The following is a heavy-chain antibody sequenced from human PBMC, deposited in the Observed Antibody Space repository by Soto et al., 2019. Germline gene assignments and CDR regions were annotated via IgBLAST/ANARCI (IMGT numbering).Heavy chain of an antibody. CDR3: ARGSWGGDGIDV. J-gene: IGHJ6*02. D-gene: IGHD3-16*01. CDR1: GFIFSTYT. CDR2: ISSSSRDI. Sequence: PGGSLRLSCAASGFIFSTYTINWVRQAPGKGLEWVASISSSSRDIFYADSVKARFTISRDNANSSVDLQMNSLGVGDTAIYYCARGSWGGDGIDVWGQGTKVTVYS. V-gene: IGHV3-21*01.